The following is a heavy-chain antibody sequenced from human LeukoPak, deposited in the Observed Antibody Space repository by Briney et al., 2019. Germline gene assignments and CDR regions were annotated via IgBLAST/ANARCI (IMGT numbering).Heavy chain of an antibody. D-gene: IGHD6-19*01. J-gene: IGHJ4*02. Sequence: GGSLRLSCAASGFTFSSYSMNWVRQAPGKGLEWVSSISSSSSYIYYADSVKGRFTISRDNAKNSLYLQMNSLRAEDTAVYYCARGGGYSGGWSDYWGQGTLVTVSS. V-gene: IGHV3-21*01. CDR2: ISSSSSYI. CDR3: ARGGGYSGGWSDY. CDR1: GFTFSSYS.